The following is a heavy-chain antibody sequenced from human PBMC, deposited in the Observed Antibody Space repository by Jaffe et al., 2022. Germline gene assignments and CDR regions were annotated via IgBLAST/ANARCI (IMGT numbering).Heavy chain of an antibody. J-gene: IGHJ5*02. CDR2: ISGSGGST. D-gene: IGHD2-15*01. Sequence: EVQLLESGGGLVQPGGSLRLSCAASGFTFSSYAMSWVRQAPGKGLEWVSAISGSGGSTYYADSVKGRFTISRDNSKNTLYLQMNSLRAEDTAVYYCANNGYCSGGSCYSRWWFDPWGQGTLVTVSS. CDR3: ANNGYCSGGSCYSRWWFDP. CDR1: GFTFSSYA. V-gene: IGHV3-23*01.